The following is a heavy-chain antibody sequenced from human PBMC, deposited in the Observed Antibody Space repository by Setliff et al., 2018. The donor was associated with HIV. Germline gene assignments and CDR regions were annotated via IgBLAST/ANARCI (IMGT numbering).Heavy chain of an antibody. V-gene: IGHV1-2*06. D-gene: IGHD6-13*01. Sequence: ASVKVSCKASGYTFTGHYMHWVRQAPGQGLEWMGRINPNSGGTNYAKKFQGRFTMTTDTSISTAHMELTRLRSDDTAVYFCARRRTGTSSWYDTDFDPWGQGTLVTVSS. J-gene: IGHJ5*02. CDR3: ARRRTGTSSWYDTDFDP. CDR1: GYTFTGHY. CDR2: INPNSGGT.